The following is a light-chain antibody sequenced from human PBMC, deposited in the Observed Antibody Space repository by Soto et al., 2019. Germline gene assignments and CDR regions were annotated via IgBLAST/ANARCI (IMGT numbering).Light chain of an antibody. V-gene: IGKV1-33*01. CDR1: QSISSY. CDR2: EAS. Sequence: DIQMTQSPSSLSASVGDRVTITCRASQSISSYLNWYQQKPGKAPKLLIYEASNLETGVPSRFSGSGSGTDFTFSISSLQPEDIATYYCQQYDNLPITFGQGTRLEIK. J-gene: IGKJ5*01. CDR3: QQYDNLPIT.